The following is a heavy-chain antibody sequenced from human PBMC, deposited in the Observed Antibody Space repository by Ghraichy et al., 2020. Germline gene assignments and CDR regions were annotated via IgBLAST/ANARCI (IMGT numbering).Heavy chain of an antibody. CDR1: GYIFTNYW. CDR2: IYPGDSDT. V-gene: IGHV5-51*01. CDR3: ARHLLDCSGGSCYSASDYYGMDV. D-gene: IGHD2-15*01. J-gene: IGHJ6*02. Sequence: GESLNISCKASGYIFTNYWIGWVRQMPGKGLEWMTIIYPGDSDTRYSPSFQGQVTISADKSISTAYLQWTSLKASDTAIYYCARHLLDCSGGSCYSASDYYGMDVWGQGTTVTVSS.